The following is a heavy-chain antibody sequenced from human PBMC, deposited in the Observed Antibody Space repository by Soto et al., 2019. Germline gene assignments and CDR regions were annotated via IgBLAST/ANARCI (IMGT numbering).Heavy chain of an antibody. V-gene: IGHV3-48*02. Sequence: EMQLVESGGGLVQPGGSLRLSCVASGFIFNNYDMNWVRQAPGKGLEWVSYISSSTDTIYYADSVRGRFSISRDNVKNSLYLQINSLRDEDTAVYYCARAFHHYGSSGYYFGTYYYGMDVWGQGTTVTVSS. J-gene: IGHJ6*02. CDR3: ARAFHHYGSSGYYFGTYYYGMDV. D-gene: IGHD3-22*01. CDR1: GFIFNNYD. CDR2: ISSSTDTI.